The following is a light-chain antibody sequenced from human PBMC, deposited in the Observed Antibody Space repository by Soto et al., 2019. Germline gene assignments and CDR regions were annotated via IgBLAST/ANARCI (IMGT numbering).Light chain of an antibody. CDR1: QDISNY. J-gene: IGKJ4*01. V-gene: IGKV1-33*01. Sequence: DIQMTQSPSSLSASVGDRVTITCQASQDISNYLNWYQQKPGKAPKLLIYDASNLETGVPSRFSGSGSGTDFTFAISSLQPEDIATYYCQQYDNLVPFGGGTKV. CDR2: DAS. CDR3: QQYDNLVP.